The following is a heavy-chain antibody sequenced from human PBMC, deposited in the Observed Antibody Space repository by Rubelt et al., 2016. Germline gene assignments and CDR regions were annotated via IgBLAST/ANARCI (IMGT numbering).Heavy chain of an antibody. V-gene: IGHV3-23*01. D-gene: IGHD4-11*01. CDR3: ATSLAYSHRISAY. J-gene: IGHJ4*02. CDR1: A. Sequence: AMSWVRQAPGKGLEWVSAISGSGGSTYYADSVKGRFTISRDNAKNSLYLQMNSLRADDTAVYYCATSLAYSHRISAYWGQGTLVTVSS. CDR2: ISGSGGST.